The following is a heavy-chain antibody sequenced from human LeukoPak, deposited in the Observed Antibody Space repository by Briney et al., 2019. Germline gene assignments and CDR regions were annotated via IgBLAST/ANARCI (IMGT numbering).Heavy chain of an antibody. CDR1: GYTFTSYA. CDR3: ARDLDSYYFDY. CDR2: INAGNGNT. J-gene: IGHJ4*02. Sequence: ASVKDSCKASGYTFTSYAMHWVRQAPGQRLEWMGWINAGNGNTKYSQKFQGRVTITRDTSASTAYMELSSLRSEDTAVYYCARDLDSYYFDYWGQGTLVTVSS. D-gene: IGHD3-22*01. V-gene: IGHV1-3*01.